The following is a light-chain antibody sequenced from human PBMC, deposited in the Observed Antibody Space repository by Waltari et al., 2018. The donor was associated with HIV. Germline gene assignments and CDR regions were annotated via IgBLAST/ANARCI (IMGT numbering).Light chain of an antibody. J-gene: IGLJ3*02. CDR3: QSGGSSGSWV. CDR2: KDT. CDR1: ALANHY. Sequence: SNELTQPPSVSVSPGQTARITCSGDALANHYTYWCQQKPGQAPVLVIYKDTERPSGIPERFSGSRSGTTVKLTISGVQAEDEADYYCQSGGSSGSWVFGGGTKLTVL. V-gene: IGLV3-25*03.